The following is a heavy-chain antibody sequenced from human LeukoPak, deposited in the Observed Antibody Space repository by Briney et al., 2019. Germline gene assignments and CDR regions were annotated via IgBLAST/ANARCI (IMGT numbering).Heavy chain of an antibody. CDR1: GFAFSSYG. CDR3: ARDGSGDRAYYYYYMDV. J-gene: IGHJ6*03. Sequence: GGSLRLSCAASGFAFSSYGMSWVRQAPGKGLEWVSAIETGGASTYYADSVKGRFSISRDNSKNTLYLQMNSLRAEDTAVYYCARDGSGDRAYYYYYMDVWGKGTTVTVSS. CDR2: IETGGAST. D-gene: IGHD3-10*01. V-gene: IGHV3-23*01.